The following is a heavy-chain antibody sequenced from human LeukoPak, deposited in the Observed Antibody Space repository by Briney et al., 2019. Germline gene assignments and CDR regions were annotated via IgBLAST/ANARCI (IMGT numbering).Heavy chain of an antibody. D-gene: IGHD3-10*01. CDR1: GFTFSSYA. J-gene: IGHJ4*02. CDR2: ISYDGSNK. Sequence: GGSLRLSCAASGFTFSSYAMHWVRQAPGKGLEWVAVISYDGSNKYYADSVKGRFTISRDNSKNTLYLQMNSLRAEDTAVYYCAREPYYYGSGSYYNAPDYWGRGTLVTVSS. V-gene: IGHV3-30-3*01. CDR3: AREPYYYGSGSYYNAPDY.